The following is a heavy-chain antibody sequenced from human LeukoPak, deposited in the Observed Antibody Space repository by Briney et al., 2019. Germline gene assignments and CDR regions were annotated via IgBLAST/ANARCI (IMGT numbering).Heavy chain of an antibody. Sequence: SETLSLTCTVSGGSISSSSYYWGWIRQPPGKGLEWIGSIYYSGSTNYNPSLKSRVTISVDTSKNQFSLKLSSVTAADTAVYYCARVGQRWLQSTHPYYFDYWGQGTLVTVSS. CDR2: IYYSGST. V-gene: IGHV4-39*07. CDR1: GGSISSSSYY. J-gene: IGHJ4*02. D-gene: IGHD5-24*01. CDR3: ARVGQRWLQSTHPYYFDY.